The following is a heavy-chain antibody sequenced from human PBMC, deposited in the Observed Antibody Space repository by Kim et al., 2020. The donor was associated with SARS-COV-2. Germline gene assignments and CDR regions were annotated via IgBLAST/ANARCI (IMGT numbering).Heavy chain of an antibody. Sequence: GGSLRLSCAGSGFIFSGQWMSWLRQAPGKGLEGVASIKEDGSKKYYADSVKGRFTISRANAKNSLYMQMNSLRAEDTAVYYCATGDNGYWGQGTLVTVSS. CDR3: ATGDNGY. CDR1: GFIFSGQW. D-gene: IGHD2-8*01. V-gene: IGHV3-7*01. CDR2: IKEDGSKK. J-gene: IGHJ4*02.